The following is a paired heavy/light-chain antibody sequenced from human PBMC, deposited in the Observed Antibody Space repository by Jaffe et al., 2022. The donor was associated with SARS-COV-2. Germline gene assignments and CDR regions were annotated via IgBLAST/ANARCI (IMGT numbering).Light chain of an antibody. CDR2: DVN. CDR1: SSDVGDYNF. Sequence: QSALTQPASVSGSPGQSITISCTGTSSDVGDYNFVSWYQHHPGKAPKVMIYDVNNRPSGVSARFSGSKSGNTASLTISGLQAEDEADYYCSSYTRSGRVFGGGTKLTVL. V-gene: IGLV2-14*03. J-gene: IGLJ3*02. CDR3: SSYTRSGRV.
Heavy chain of an antibody. CDR3: AREGGYHGMDV. V-gene: IGHV4-4*02. D-gene: IGHD6-25*01. Sequence: QVQLQESGPGLVKPSGTLSLTCAVSGGSITSTNWWSWVRQAPGKGLEWIGEMYHSGNTNYNPSLKRRVTLSVDKSKNQFSLRLTSVSAADTAVYYCAREGGYHGMDVWGQGTTVTVSS. CDR1: GGSITSTNW. CDR2: MYHSGNT. J-gene: IGHJ6*02.